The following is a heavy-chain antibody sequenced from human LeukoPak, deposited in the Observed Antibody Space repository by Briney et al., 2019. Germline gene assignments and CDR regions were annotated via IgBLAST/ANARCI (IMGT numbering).Heavy chain of an antibody. D-gene: IGHD2-2*01. V-gene: IGHV4-31*03. J-gene: IGHJ4*02. CDR3: ARLAADPLVVPAAIDY. Sequence: SQTLSLTCTVSGGSISSGGYYWSWIRQHPGKGLEWIGYIYYSGSTYYNPSLKSRVTISVDTSKNQFSLKLSSVTAADTAVYYCARLAADPLVVPAAIDYWGQGTLVTVSS. CDR2: IYYSGST. CDR1: GGSISSGGYY.